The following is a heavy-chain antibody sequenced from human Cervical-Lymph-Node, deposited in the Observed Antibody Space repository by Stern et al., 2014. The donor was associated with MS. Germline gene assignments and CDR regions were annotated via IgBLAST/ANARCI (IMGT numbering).Heavy chain of an antibody. CDR2: INLSDGAT. CDR1: GYTFIDYY. D-gene: IGHD1-26*01. J-gene: IGHJ3*01. V-gene: IGHV1-46*03. Sequence: VQLVQSGAEVKKPGASVTVSCRPSGYTFIDYYIHWVRQAPGQGLEWMGIINLSDGATTYAQKFQGRVTMTRDTSTNTAYMQLGSLTSEDTAVFFCAREGADNDAFDVWGQGTMVTVSS. CDR3: AREGADNDAFDV.